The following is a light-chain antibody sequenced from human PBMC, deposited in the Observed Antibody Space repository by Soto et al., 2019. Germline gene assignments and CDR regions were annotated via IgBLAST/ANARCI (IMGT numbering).Light chain of an antibody. CDR3: QQRSKSIT. V-gene: IGKV3-11*01. CDR1: QTVRANY. CDR2: GAS. J-gene: IGKJ5*01. Sequence: EIVLTPSPGTLSLSPGDRATLSCRASQTVRANYLAWYQQKPGQAPRLVIHGASNRATDIPDRISGSGSGTDFTLTISSLEPEDFAVYYCQQRSKSITFGQGTRLEIK.